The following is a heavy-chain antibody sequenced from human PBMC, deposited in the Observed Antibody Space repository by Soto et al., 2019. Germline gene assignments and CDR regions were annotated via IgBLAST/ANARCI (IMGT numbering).Heavy chain of an antibody. CDR1: GFSLTTTGVG. V-gene: IGHV2-5*02. Sequence: QITLRESGPSLVKPTETLTLTCTFSGFSLTTTGVGVGWIRQPPGKALEWLAVVFWDGGERYSPSLKSWVTITKDTSKDQVVFTMTNMDPADTATYYCTQVYGSGSWGWYFHSWGQGTLVTVSS. D-gene: IGHD1-26*01. CDR2: VFWDGGE. J-gene: IGHJ4*02. CDR3: TQVYGSGSWGWYFHS.